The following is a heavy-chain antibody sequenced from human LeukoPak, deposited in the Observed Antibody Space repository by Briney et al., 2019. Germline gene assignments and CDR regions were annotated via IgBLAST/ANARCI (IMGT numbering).Heavy chain of an antibody. CDR2: ISSSSSYI. CDR3: ARDPYGDYVGYFDY. Sequence: GGSLRPSCAASGFTFSSYSMNWVRQAPGKRLEWVSSISSSSSYIYYADSVKGRFTISRDNAKNSLYLQMNSLRAEDTAVYYCARDPYGDYVGYFDYWGQGTLVTVSS. J-gene: IGHJ4*02. D-gene: IGHD4-17*01. CDR1: GFTFSSYS. V-gene: IGHV3-21*01.